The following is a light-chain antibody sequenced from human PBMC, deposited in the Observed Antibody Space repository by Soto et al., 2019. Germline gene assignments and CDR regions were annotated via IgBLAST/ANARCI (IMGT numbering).Light chain of an antibody. Sequence: QSALTQPASVSGSPGQSITISCTGTSSDVGGYNYVSWYQQYPGKAPRLLIHGVRNRPPGISSRFSGSKSGLTASLTISGLQAEDEAVYYCSSFTTYRVYVFGPGTKLTVL. CDR3: SSFTTYRVYV. CDR2: GVR. V-gene: IGLV2-14*01. CDR1: SSDVGGYNY. J-gene: IGLJ1*01.